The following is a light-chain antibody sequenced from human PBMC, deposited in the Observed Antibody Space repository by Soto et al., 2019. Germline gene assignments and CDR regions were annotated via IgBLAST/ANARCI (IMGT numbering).Light chain of an antibody. J-gene: IGKJ1*01. Sequence: DIQMTQSPSSLSASVGDRVTITCRASQSISSYLNWYQQKPGKAPKLLIYAASSLQSGVPSRFSGSGSGTDFTLTISSLQPEDFATYYCQQTYSRLWTFGQGTKLDIK. CDR2: AAS. CDR3: QQTYSRLWT. V-gene: IGKV1-39*01. CDR1: QSISSY.